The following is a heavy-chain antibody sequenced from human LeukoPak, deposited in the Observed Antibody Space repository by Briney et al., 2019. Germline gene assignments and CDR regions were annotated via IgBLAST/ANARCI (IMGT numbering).Heavy chain of an antibody. V-gene: IGHV3-7*03. CDR3: TRPSIVGAAYDDY. D-gene: IGHD1-26*01. CDR2: IKQDGSEK. Sequence: GGSLRLSCAASGFTFSSYWMSWVRQAPGKGLEWVANIKQDGSEKYYVDSVKGRFTISRDNAKNSLYLQMNSLRAEDTAVYYCTRPSIVGAAYDDYWGQGTLVTVSS. CDR1: GFTFSSYW. J-gene: IGHJ4*02.